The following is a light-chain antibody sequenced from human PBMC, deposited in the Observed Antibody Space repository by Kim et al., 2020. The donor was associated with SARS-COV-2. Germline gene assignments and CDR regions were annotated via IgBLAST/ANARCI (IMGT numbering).Light chain of an antibody. Sequence: PGGTATLTCAAGTGAVTSGYYPNWFQQNPGQAPGALIYSTSNKHSWTPAQFSGSLLGGNAALTLAGVQPEDEAEYYCLLYYGGAQVFGGGNQLTVL. V-gene: IGLV7-43*01. CDR3: LLYYGGAQV. CDR2: STS. J-gene: IGLJ3*02. CDR1: TGAVTSGYY.